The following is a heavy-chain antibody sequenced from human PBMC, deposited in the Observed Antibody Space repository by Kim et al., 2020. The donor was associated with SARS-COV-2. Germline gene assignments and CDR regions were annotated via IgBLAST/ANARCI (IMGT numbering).Heavy chain of an antibody. Sequence: GGSLRLSCAASGFTVSSNYMSWVRQAPGKGLEWVSVIYSGGRTYYAESVKGRFTISRDNSKNTLYLQMNSLRAEDTVVYYCASGVISAYYYGMDVWGQGTTVTVSS. CDR1: GFTVSSNY. CDR2: IYSGGRT. CDR3: ASGVISAYYYGMDV. V-gene: IGHV3-53*01. D-gene: IGHD3-22*01. J-gene: IGHJ6*02.